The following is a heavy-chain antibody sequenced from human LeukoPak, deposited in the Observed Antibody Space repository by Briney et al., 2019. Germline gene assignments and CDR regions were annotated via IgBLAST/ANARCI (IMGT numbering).Heavy chain of an antibody. CDR1: GFTFSNYA. CDR2: IKQDGSEK. V-gene: IGHV3-7*01. J-gene: IGHJ4*02. CDR3: ARLKLLWSNYFDY. Sequence: GGSLRLSCAASGFTFSNYAMSWVRQAPGKGLEWVANIKQDGSEKYYVDSVKGRFTISRDNAKNSLYLQMNSLRAEDTAVYYCARLKLLWSNYFDYWGQGTLVTVSS. D-gene: IGHD2-2*01.